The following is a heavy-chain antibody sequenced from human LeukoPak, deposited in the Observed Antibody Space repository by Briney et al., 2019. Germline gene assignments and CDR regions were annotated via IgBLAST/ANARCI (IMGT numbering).Heavy chain of an antibody. CDR3: ARHDSSGFTYFYY. D-gene: IGHD3-22*01. J-gene: IGHJ4*02. V-gene: IGHV4-59*01. CDR2: IYYTGST. CDR1: GGSISNYY. Sequence: SETLSLTCTVSGGSISNYYWSWIRLPPGKGLEWIGYIYYTGSTNYNPSLMSRVTISLDTSVNQFSLKLTSVTAADTAVYYCARHDSSGFTYFYYWGQGILVTVSS.